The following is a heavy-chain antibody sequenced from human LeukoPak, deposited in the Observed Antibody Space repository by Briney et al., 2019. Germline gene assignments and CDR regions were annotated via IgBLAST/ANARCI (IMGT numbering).Heavy chain of an antibody. Sequence: GGSLRLSCAASGFTFSSYSMNWVRQAPGKGLEWVSYISSSSSTIYYADSVKGRFTISRDNAKNSLYLQMNSLRAEDTAVYYCARARVAVAGTYYYYYYMDVWGKGTTVTVSS. CDR2: ISSSSSTI. CDR1: GFTFSSYS. D-gene: IGHD6-19*01. CDR3: ARARVAVAGTYYYYYYMDV. J-gene: IGHJ6*03. V-gene: IGHV3-48*04.